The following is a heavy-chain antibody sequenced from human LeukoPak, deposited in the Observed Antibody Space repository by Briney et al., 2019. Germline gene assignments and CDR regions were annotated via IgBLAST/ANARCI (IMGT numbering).Heavy chain of an antibody. D-gene: IGHD1-7*01. J-gene: IGHJ4*02. CDR3: AGGGTTRILDY. Sequence: PGRSLRLSCAASGFIFSRYGMHWVRQAPGKGLEWVAVVSYDGTETKYADSVKGRLNLSRDNSKNTLHLQMNSLRAEDTAVYYCAGGGTTRILDYWGQGTLVTVSS. V-gene: IGHV3-30*03. CDR2: VSYDGTET. CDR1: GFIFSRYG.